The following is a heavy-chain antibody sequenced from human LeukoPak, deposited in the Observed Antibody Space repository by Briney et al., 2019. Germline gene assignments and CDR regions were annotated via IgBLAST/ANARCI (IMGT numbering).Heavy chain of an antibody. Sequence: GGSLRLSCVGAGFAFSDYAMTWVRQAPGKGLRWVSGISGSGDRTYYADSVKGRFTISRDNSKNTLYLQMDSLTDDDSAVYYCAKDRIPVAGRQDIWDFWGQGALVTVSS. CDR2: ISGSGDRT. CDR1: GFAFSDYA. V-gene: IGHV3-23*01. J-gene: IGHJ4*02. D-gene: IGHD6-19*01. CDR3: AKDRIPVAGRQDIWDF.